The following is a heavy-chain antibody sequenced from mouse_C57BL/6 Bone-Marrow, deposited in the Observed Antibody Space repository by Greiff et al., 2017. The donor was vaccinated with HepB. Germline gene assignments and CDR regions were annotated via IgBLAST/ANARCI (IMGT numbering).Heavy chain of an antibody. CDR2: ISSGGSYT. Sequence: EVHLVESGGDLVKPGGSLKLSCAASGFTFSSYGMSWVRQTPDKRLEWVATISSGGSYTYYPDSVKGRFTISRYNAKNTLYLQMSSLKSEDTAMYYCARPHCDYPYYFDYWGQGTTLTVSS. J-gene: IGHJ2*01. CDR3: ARPHCDYPYYFDY. CDR1: GFTFSSYG. V-gene: IGHV5-6*01. D-gene: IGHD2-4*01.